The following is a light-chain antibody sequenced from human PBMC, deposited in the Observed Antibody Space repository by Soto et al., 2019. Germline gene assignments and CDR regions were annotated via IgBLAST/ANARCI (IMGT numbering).Light chain of an antibody. CDR2: KAS. J-gene: IGKJ2*01. Sequence: DIQMTQSPSTLSASVGDRVTITCRASQSISSWLAWYQQKPGKAPKLLIYKASSLESGVPSRFSGSGSGTEFTLPISSLQPDDFATYYRQQYNRLYTFGQGTKLEIK. CDR1: QSISSW. CDR3: QQYNRLYT. V-gene: IGKV1-5*03.